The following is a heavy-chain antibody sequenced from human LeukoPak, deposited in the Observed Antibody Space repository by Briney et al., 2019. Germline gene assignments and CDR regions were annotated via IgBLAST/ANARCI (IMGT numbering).Heavy chain of an antibody. Sequence: GGSLRLSSAVSGITLSNYGMSWVRQAPGKGLEWVAGISDSGGRTNYADSVKGRFTISRDNPKNTLYLQMNSLRAEDTAVYFCAKRGVVIRVILVGFHKEAYYFDSWGQGALVTVSS. J-gene: IGHJ4*02. D-gene: IGHD3-22*01. CDR2: ISDSGGRT. V-gene: IGHV3-23*01. CDR1: GITLSNYG. CDR3: AKRGVVIRVILVGFHKEAYYFDS.